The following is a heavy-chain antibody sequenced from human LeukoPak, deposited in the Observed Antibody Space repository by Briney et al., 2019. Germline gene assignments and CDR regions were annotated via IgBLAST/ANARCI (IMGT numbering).Heavy chain of an antibody. CDR2: INHSGST. Sequence: YPSETLSLTCAVSGGSISSSNWWSWVRQPPGKGLEWIGEINHSGSTNYNPSLKSRVTISVDTSKNQFSLKLSSVTAADTAVYYCARGPGGGFDPWGQGTLVTVSS. CDR1: GGSISSSNW. CDR3: ARGPGGGFDP. D-gene: IGHD3-10*01. V-gene: IGHV4-4*02. J-gene: IGHJ5*02.